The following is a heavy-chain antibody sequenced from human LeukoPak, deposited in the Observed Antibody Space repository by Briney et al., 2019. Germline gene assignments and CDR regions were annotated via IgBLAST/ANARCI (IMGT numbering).Heavy chain of an antibody. CDR1: EFTFSRSG. Sequence: GGSLRLSCAASEFTFSRSGMHWVRQAPGKGLQWVAFIHYHPGEIHYADSVKGRCTISRENSQSTIYLQIDRVTVEDSAVYYCAKLGDSNPFAYWGHGTQVTVAS. CDR2: IHYHPGEI. J-gene: IGHJ4*01. V-gene: IGHV3-30*02. D-gene: IGHD4-11*01. CDR3: AKLGDSNPFAY.